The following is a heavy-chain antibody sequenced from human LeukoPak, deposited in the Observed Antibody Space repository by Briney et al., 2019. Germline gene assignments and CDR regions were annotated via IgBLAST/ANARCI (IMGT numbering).Heavy chain of an antibody. CDR1: GGTFSSYA. J-gene: IGHJ4*02. D-gene: IGHD5-18*01. Sequence: SVKVSCKASGGTFSSYAISWVRQAPGQGLEWMGRIIPILGIANYAQKLQGRVTMTTDTSTSTAYMELRSLRSDDTAVYYCAEGGPNTAMVMWGQGTLVTVSS. V-gene: IGHV1-69*04. CDR2: IIPILGIA. CDR3: AEGGPNTAMVM.